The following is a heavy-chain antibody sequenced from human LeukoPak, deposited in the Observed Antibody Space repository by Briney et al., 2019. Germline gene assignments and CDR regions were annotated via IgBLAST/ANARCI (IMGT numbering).Heavy chain of an antibody. J-gene: IGHJ3*02. CDR3: ARTYYESVVLDAFDI. D-gene: IGHD3-22*01. CDR1: GFTFSSYA. Sequence: PGGSLRLSCAASGFTFSSYAMSWVRQAPGKGLEWVSAISGSGGSTYYADSVKGRFTISRDNSKNTVYLLMSSLRAEDTAIYYCARTYYESVVLDAFDIWGQGTMVTVSS. V-gene: IGHV3-23*01. CDR2: ISGSGGST.